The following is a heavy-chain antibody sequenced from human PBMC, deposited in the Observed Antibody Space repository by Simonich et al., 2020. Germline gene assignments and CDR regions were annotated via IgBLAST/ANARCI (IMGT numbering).Heavy chain of an antibody. V-gene: IGHV3-21*01. D-gene: IGHD5-18*01. Sequence: EVQLVESGGGLVKPGGSLRLSCAASGFTFSSYSMNWVRQAPGKWVEWVSSISKSSSYIYYADSGKGRFTSSRDNAKNSLYLQMNSLRAEDTAVYYCARDVDTAMVFDYWGQGTLVTVSS. CDR1: GFTFSSYS. CDR2: ISKSSSYI. CDR3: ARDVDTAMVFDY. J-gene: IGHJ4*02.